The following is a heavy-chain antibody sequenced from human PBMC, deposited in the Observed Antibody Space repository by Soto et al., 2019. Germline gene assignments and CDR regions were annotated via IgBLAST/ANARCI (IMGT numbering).Heavy chain of an antibody. V-gene: IGHV3-23*01. J-gene: IGHJ5*02. CDR3: AKANYDSWSGYYPDSP. CDR2: ISGSGGST. Sequence: XGSLRLSCAASGFVFEMYGMHWVRQTPGKGLEWVSAISGSGGSTYYADSVKGRFTISRDNSKNTLYLQMNSLRAEDTAVYYCAKANYDSWSGYYPDSPWGQGTLVTVSS. CDR1: GFVFEMYG. D-gene: IGHD3-3*01.